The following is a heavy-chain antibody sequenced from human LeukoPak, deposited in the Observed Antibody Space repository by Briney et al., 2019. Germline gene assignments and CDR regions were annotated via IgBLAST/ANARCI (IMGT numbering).Heavy chain of an antibody. CDR2: MYYSGIT. Sequence: SETLSLTCTVSGGSISSTSYYWGWIRQPPGKGLEWIGSMYYSGITYYNPSLKSRVTISVDTSKNQFSLKLSSVTAADTAVYYCARDYYGSGFDPWGQGTLVTVSS. V-gene: IGHV4-39*07. CDR3: ARDYYGSGFDP. D-gene: IGHD3-10*01. J-gene: IGHJ5*02. CDR1: GGSISSTSYY.